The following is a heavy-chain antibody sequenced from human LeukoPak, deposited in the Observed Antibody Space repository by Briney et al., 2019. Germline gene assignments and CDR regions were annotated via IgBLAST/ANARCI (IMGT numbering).Heavy chain of an antibody. CDR2: IWYDGSNK. V-gene: IGHV3-33*01. J-gene: IGHJ6*02. CDR3: ARALPGQYDFWSGYYSLYYYGMDV. CDR1: GFTFSSYG. Sequence: GGTLRLSCAASGFTFSSYGMHWVRQAPGKGLEWVAVIWYDGSNKYYADSVKGRFTISRDNSKNTLYLQMNSLRAEDTAVYYCARALPGQYDFWSGYYSLYYYGMDVWGQGTTVTVSS. D-gene: IGHD3-3*01.